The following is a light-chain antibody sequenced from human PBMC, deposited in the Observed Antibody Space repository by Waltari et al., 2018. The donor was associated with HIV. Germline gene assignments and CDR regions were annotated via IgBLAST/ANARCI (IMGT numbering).Light chain of an antibody. V-gene: IGLV3-21*02. Sequence: SYVLTQPLSVSVDPGQTARIACGGHNIGFKSVLRYQKRPGQAPVMFVYDNKDRPSGISERFSGSNSGSTATLSISRVEAGDEADYYCEVWDSGSDHVVFGGGTKLTVL. CDR1: NIGFKS. CDR3: EVWDSGSDHVV. CDR2: DNK. J-gene: IGLJ2*01.